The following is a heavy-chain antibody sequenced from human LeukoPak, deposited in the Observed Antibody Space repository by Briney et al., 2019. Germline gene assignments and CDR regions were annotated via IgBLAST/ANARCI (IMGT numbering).Heavy chain of an antibody. CDR3: ARFDHVWETHGMDAFDL. V-gene: IGHV4-38-2*01. CDR2: IYHSEST. J-gene: IGHJ3*01. D-gene: IGHD3-16*01. CDR1: GYSISRGYS. Sequence: SETLSLTCAVSGYSISRGYSWGWIRQPPGKGLEWIGNIYHSESTPYNPSLKSRVTISADTSKNQFSLKLTSVTAADTAVYYCARFDHVWETHGMDAFDLWGQGTMVTVSS.